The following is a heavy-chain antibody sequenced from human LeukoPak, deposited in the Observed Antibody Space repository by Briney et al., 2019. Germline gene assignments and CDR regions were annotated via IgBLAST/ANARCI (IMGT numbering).Heavy chain of an antibody. CDR1: GGTFSSYA. V-gene: IGHV1-69*13. CDR3: ATARRAYYSGSGSYFDY. J-gene: IGHJ4*02. D-gene: IGHD3-10*01. CDR2: IIPIFGTA. Sequence: SVKVSCKASGGTFSSYAISWVRQAPGQGLAWMGGIIPIFGTANYAQKFQGRVTITADESTRTAYMELSSLRSEDTAVYYCATARRAYYSGSGSYFDYWGQGTLVTVSS.